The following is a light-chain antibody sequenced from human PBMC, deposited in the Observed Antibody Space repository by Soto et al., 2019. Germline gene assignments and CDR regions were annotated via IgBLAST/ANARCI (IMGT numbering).Light chain of an antibody. V-gene: IGKV3-11*01. J-gene: IGKJ5*01. Sequence: ELVMTQSPATLSVSPGERATLSGRASQRVSSYLAWYQQKAGQAPRLLTYDASNRATGIPARFSGSGSGTDFTLTISSLEPEDFAVYYCQQRSNWRITFGQGTRLEIK. CDR3: QQRSNWRIT. CDR2: DAS. CDR1: QRVSSY.